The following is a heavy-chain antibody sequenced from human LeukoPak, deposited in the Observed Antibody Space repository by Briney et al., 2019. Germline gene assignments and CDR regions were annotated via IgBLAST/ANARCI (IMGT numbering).Heavy chain of an antibody. CDR1: GYTFTSYG. CDR2: ISAYNGNT. V-gene: IGHV1-18*01. J-gene: IGHJ4*02. D-gene: IGHD3-22*01. CDR3: ANAERDYYDSSGYSMVEFDY. Sequence: ASVKVSCKASGYTFTSYGISWVRQAPGQGLEWMGWISAYNGNTNYAQKLQGRVTMTTDTSTSTAYMELRSLRSEDTAVYYCANAERDYYDSSGYSMVEFDYWGQGTLVTVSS.